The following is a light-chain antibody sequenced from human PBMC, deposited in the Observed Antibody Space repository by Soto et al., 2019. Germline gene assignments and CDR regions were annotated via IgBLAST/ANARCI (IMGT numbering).Light chain of an antibody. J-gene: IGKJ5*01. Sequence: DIQMTQSPSSRSASAGDRVTITCQASQNINNYLNWYQQKPGRAPKLLIYDASNLEAGVPSRFRGSGSGTDFTFTISRLQPEDIATYYCQQYENLPTFGQGTRLEIK. V-gene: IGKV1-33*01. CDR2: DAS. CDR3: QQYENLPT. CDR1: QNINNY.